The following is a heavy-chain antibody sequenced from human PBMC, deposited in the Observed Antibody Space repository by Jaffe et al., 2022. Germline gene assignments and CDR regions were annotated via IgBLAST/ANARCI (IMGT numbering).Heavy chain of an antibody. CDR1: GFTVSSNY. CDR3: ATLAMATRPEIY. J-gene: IGHJ4*02. Sequence: EVQLVESGGGLVQPGGSLRLSCAASGFTVSSNYMSWVRQAPGKGLEWVSVIYSGGSTYYADSVKGRFTISRDNSKNTLYLQMNSLRAEDTAVYYCATLAMATRPEIYWGQGTLVTVSS. V-gene: IGHV3-66*02. CDR2: IYSGGST. D-gene: IGHD2-2*01.